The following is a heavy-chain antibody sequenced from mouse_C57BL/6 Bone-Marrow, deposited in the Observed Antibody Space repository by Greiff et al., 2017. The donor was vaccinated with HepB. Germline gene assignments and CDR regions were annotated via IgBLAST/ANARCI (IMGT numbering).Heavy chain of an antibody. V-gene: IGHV14-2*01. D-gene: IGHD2-9*01. CDR2: IDPEDGET. J-gene: IGHJ4*01. CDR3: ARPSYGYLYYYAMDY. CDR1: GFNINDYY. Sequence: EVQLQQSGAELVKPGASVKLSCTASGFNINDYYMHWVKQRTEQGLEWIGRIDPEDGETKYAPKFQGKATITADPTSNTAYLQLSSLTSEDTAVYYCARPSYGYLYYYAMDYWGQGTSVTVSS.